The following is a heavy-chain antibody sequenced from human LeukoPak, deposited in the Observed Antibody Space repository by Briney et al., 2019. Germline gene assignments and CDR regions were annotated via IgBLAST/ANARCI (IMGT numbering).Heavy chain of an antibody. J-gene: IGHJ5*02. V-gene: IGHV1-2*02. Sequence: ASVKLSCKVSGYTFTGYYIHRLPQAPGQGLEWMGWISPKSGGPNYAQKFQGRVTMTRDTSISTADMEMSRLRSDDTAVYYCARDVAAGGTNCFDPWGQGTLVTVSS. D-gene: IGHD6-13*01. CDR1: GYTFTGYY. CDR3: ARDVAAGGTNCFDP. CDR2: ISPKSGGP.